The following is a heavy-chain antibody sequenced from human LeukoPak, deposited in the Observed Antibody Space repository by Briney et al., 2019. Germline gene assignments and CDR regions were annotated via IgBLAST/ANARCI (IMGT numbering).Heavy chain of an antibody. CDR2: IYYSGST. CDR3: ARLRYSSGYYDY. V-gene: IGHV4-59*08. J-gene: IGHJ4*02. D-gene: IGHD3-22*01. CDR1: GGSISSYY. Sequence: SETLSLTCTVSGGSISSYYRSWIRQPPGKGLEWIGYIYYSGSTKYNPSLKSRVTISVDTSKNQFSLKLSSVTGADTAVYYCARLRYSSGYYDYWGQGTLVTVSS.